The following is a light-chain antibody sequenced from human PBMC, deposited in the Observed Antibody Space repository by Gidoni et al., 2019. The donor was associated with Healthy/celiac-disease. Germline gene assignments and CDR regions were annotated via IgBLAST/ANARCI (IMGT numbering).Light chain of an antibody. CDR2: GAS. CDR1: QSVISTY. J-gene: IGKJ1*01. V-gene: IGKV3-20*01. Sequence: VLTQSPGTLSLSPGKRATLSCRASQSVISTYLAWLQQKPGQAPRLLIYGASTRATGIPDRFSGSGSGTDFTLTISRLEPEDSAVYYCQQYDDSPWTFGQGTKVEIK. CDR3: QQYDDSPWT.